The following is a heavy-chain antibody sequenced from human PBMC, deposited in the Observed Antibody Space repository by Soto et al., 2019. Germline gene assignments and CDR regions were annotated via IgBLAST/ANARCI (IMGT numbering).Heavy chain of an antibody. J-gene: IGHJ4*02. Sequence: GGSLRLSCAASGFTFSSYAMSWVRQAPGKGLEWVSAISGSGGSTYYADSVKGRFTISRDNSKNTLYLQMNSLRAEDTAVYYCAKRRDYYYDSSGYHYWGQGTLVTVSS. CDR2: ISGSGGST. D-gene: IGHD3-22*01. CDR3: AKRRDYYYDSSGYHY. V-gene: IGHV3-23*01. CDR1: GFTFSSYA.